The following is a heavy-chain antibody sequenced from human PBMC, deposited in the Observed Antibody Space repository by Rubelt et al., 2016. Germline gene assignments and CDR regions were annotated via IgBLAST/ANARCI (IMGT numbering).Heavy chain of an antibody. D-gene: IGHD3-3*01. J-gene: IGHJ4*02. CDR1: GGSISSYY. Sequence: QVQLQESGPGLVKPSETLSLTCTVSGGSISSYYWSWIRQPPGKGLEWIGYIYYSGSTYYNPSLKSRVTISVDTSKNQFSLKLSSVTAADTAVYYCATSYDFWSGHYYFDYWGQGTLVTVSS. V-gene: IGHV4-59*06. CDR3: ATSYDFWSGHYYFDY. CDR2: IYYSGST.